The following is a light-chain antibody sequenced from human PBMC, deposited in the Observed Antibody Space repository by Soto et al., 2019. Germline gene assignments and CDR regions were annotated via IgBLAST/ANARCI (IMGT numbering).Light chain of an antibody. J-gene: IGKJ4*01. CDR2: DAS. CDR3: QQYNSYSLT. CDR1: QSISSW. V-gene: IGKV1-5*01. Sequence: PSTLSASVGDRVTITCRASQSISSWLAWYQQKPGKAPKLLIYDASSLESGVPSRFSGSGSGTEFTLTISSLQPDDFATYYCQQYNSYSLTFGGGTKVDIK.